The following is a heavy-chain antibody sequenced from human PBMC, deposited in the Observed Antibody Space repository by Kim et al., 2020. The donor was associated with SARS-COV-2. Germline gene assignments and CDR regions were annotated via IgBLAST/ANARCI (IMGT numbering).Heavy chain of an antibody. V-gene: IGHV3-33*03. CDR3: ANFQN. J-gene: IGHJ4*02. CDR2: DGNNE. Sequence: DGNNEYYVESVKGRFTVSRDNSKNMVYLQMNSLRVEYTAVYYCANFQNWGQGTLVTVSS.